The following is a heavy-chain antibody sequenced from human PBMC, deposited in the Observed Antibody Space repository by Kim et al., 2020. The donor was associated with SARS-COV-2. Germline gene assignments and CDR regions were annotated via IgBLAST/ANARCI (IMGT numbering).Heavy chain of an antibody. D-gene: IGHD2-21*01. J-gene: IGHJ6*02. Sequence: GESLKISCKASGYFFDSHWIGWVRQTPGKGLEWMGIIYPGDSDTRYSPSFQGQVTIPAEKSISSAYLQWSSLQASDTAIYYCARRTVVNSGSYYHGLDVWGQGTTVTVSS. CDR2: IYPGDSDT. CDR1: GYFFDSHW. V-gene: IGHV5-51*01. CDR3: ARRTVVNSGSYYHGLDV.